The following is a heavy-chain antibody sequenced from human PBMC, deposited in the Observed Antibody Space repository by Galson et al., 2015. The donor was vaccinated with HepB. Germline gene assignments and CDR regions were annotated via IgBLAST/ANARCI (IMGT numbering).Heavy chain of an antibody. D-gene: IGHD3-16*01. J-gene: IGHJ6*03. CDR2: ISTTGNT. V-gene: IGHV4-61*02. CDR1: GDSINRGNYY. Sequence: TLSLTCTVSGDSINRGNYYWNWIRQTAGKGLECIGRISTTGNTKYNPSLEGRVIMSGDSSKNQLSLKLSSATAADTGIYYCARDRPNVWGYYSYYYMDVWGKGITVTISS. CDR3: ARDRPNVWGYYSYYYMDV.